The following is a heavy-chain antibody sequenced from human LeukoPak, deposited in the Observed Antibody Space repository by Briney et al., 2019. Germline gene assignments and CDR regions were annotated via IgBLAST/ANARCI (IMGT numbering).Heavy chain of an antibody. D-gene: IGHD2-21*01. CDR3: ARHSIASDGARLFDY. V-gene: IGHV4-39*01. CDR2: IYFSGSA. Sequence: SETLSLTCIVSGDITHYWGWIRQPPGKGLECIGSIYFSGSAYYNPSLRSRVTISLDTSKKQLSLKLSSVTAADTAVYYCARHSIASDGARLFDYWGRGTMVTVSS. J-gene: IGHJ4*02. CDR1: GDITHY.